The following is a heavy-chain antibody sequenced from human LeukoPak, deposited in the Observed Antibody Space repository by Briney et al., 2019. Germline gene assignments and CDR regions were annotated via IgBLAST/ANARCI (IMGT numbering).Heavy chain of an antibody. Sequence: SETLSLACTVSGDSINSHSYYWGWIRQPPGKGLERIGSVYYDGTSYSNPSLKSRVAVFVDTSRDQFSLDLSFVTAADTALYYCVRHISTNTGYFDSCGQGTLVSVSS. V-gene: IGHV4-39*01. D-gene: IGHD5-24*01. CDR1: GDSINSHSYY. CDR2: VYYDGTS. CDR3: VRHISTNTGYFDS. J-gene: IGHJ4*02.